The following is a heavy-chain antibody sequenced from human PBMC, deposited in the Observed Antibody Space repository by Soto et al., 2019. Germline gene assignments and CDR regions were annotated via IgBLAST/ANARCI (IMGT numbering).Heavy chain of an antibody. J-gene: IGHJ4*02. CDR1: GFTFSSYG. Sequence: QVQLVESGGGVVQPGRSLRLSCAASGFTFSSYGMHWVRQAPGKGLEWVAVISYDGSNKYYADSVKGRFTISRDKSKNTLYLQMNIVRAEDTAVYYCAKVGYYYGSGSYGLDYWGQGTLVTGSS. V-gene: IGHV3-30*18. CDR3: AKVGYYYGSGSYGLDY. D-gene: IGHD3-10*01. CDR2: ISYDGSNK.